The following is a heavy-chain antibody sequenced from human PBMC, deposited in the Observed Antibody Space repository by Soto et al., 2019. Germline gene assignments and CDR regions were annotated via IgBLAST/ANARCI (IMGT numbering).Heavy chain of an antibody. CDR1: GGTFSSYA. D-gene: IGHD6-6*01. J-gene: IGHJ6*02. V-gene: IGHV1-69*13. Sequence: GASVKVSCKASGGTFSSYAISWVRQAPGQGLEWMGGIIPIFGTANYAQKFQGRVTITADESTSTAYMELSSLRSEDTAVYYCASPSESSSSGFHYYYGMDVWGQGTTVTVSS. CDR3: ASPSESSSSGFHYYYGMDV. CDR2: IIPIFGTA.